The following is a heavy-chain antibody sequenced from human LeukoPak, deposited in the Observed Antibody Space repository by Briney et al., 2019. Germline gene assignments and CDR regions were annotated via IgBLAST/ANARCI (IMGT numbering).Heavy chain of an antibody. CDR1: GGSFSGYY. V-gene: IGHV4-34*01. CDR3: ARVPAKARFDY. Sequence: SETLSLTCAVYGGSFSGYYWSWIRQPPGKGPEWIGEINHSGSTNYNPSLKSRVTISVDTSKNQFSLKLSSVTAADTAVYYCARVPAKARFDYWGQGTLVTVSS. J-gene: IGHJ4*02. CDR2: INHSGST.